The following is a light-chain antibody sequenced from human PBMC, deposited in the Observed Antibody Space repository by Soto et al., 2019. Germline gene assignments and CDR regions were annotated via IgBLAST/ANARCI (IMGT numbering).Light chain of an antibody. V-gene: IGLV2-11*01. J-gene: IGLJ1*01. CDR2: DVT. Sequence: QSVLTQPRSVSGSPGQSVTISCTGTSSDVGGYNCVSWYQQHPDKAPQPIIYDVTQRPSGVPDRFSGSKSGNTASLSISGLQAEDEADYYCCSHSASYTFVFGTGTKLTVL. CDR3: CSHSASYTFV. CDR1: SSDVGGYNC.